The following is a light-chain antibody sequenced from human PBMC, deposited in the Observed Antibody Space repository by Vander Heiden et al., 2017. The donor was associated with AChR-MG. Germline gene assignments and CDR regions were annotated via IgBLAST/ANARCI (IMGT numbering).Light chain of an antibody. Sequence: QSALTQPAHVSGSPGQSITIHCTGTSSDIGRYNYVSRYQQHPGKHAKLIIHDVNQRPSGISGRFSASKSGNAASLTLSGLQAEDEADYYCSSYTSIATRVFGGGTKLTVL. J-gene: IGLJ3*02. CDR1: SSDIGRYNY. CDR2: DVN. CDR3: SSYTSIATRV. V-gene: IGLV2-14*03.